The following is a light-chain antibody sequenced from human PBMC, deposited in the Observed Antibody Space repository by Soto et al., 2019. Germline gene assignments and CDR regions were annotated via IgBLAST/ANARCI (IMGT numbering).Light chain of an antibody. Sequence: EIVMTQSPATLSVSPGETSTLSCSASQSVSSNLAWYQQKPGQAPRLLIYGASTRATGIPARFSGSGSGTEFTLTISSLQSEDFAVYYCQQYNNWPQTFGQGTKVDIK. J-gene: IGKJ1*01. V-gene: IGKV3-15*01. CDR1: QSVSSN. CDR2: GAS. CDR3: QQYNNWPQT.